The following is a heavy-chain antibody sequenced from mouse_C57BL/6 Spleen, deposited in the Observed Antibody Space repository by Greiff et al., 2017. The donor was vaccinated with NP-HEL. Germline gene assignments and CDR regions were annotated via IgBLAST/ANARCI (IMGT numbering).Heavy chain of an antibody. CDR1: GYTFTSYW. D-gene: IGHD4-1*01. J-gene: IGHJ4*01. CDR3: ARGTGKDAMDY. V-gene: IGHV1-50*01. CDR2: LDPSDSYT. Sequence: VQLQQPGAELVKPGASVKLSCKASGYTFTSYWMQWVKQRPGQGLEWIGELDPSDSYTNYNQTVKGQATFTVDTSSSTAYMQLSSLTSEDTAVYYCARGTGKDAMDYWGQGTSVTVSS.